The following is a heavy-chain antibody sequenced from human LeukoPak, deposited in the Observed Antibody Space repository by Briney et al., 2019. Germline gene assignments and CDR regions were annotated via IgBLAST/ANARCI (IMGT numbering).Heavy chain of an antibody. CDR2: ISYDGSNK. D-gene: IGHD3-10*01. CDR3: ARDGSGDAFDI. Sequence: GGSLRLSCAASGFTFSSYSMNWVRQAPGKGLEWVALISYDGSNKYYADSVKGRFTISRDNSKNTLSLQMNSLRAEDTAVYYCARDGSGDAFDIWGQGTMVTVSS. J-gene: IGHJ3*02. CDR1: GFTFSSYS. V-gene: IGHV3-30*03.